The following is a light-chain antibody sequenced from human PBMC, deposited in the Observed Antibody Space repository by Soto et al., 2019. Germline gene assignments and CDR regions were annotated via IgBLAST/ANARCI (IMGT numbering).Light chain of an antibody. CDR3: QQRSNWLT. CDR2: GAS. Sequence: EIVLTQSPGTLSLSPGERATLSCWASQSVSNRYLAWYQQKPGQAPRLLIYGASNRATGIPARFSGSGSGTDFTLTISSLEPEDFAVYYCQQRSNWLTFGGGTKVDIK. CDR1: QSVSNRY. V-gene: IGKV3-11*01. J-gene: IGKJ4*01.